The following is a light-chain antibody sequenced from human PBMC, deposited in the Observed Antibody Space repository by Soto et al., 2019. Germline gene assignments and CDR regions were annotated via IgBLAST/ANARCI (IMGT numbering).Light chain of an antibody. J-gene: IGKJ2*01. Sequence: DIQMTQSPSSVSASVGDRVTITCRASQGISSWLGWYQQKPGKAPKLLIYGTSSLQSGVPSRFSGSGSGTDFTLTISRLQPEDFATYYCQQSNSFPYTFGQGTKREIK. CDR2: GTS. CDR3: QQSNSFPYT. V-gene: IGKV1D-12*01. CDR1: QGISSW.